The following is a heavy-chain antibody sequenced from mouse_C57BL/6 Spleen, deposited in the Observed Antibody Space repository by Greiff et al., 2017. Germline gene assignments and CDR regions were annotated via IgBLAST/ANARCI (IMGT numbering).Heavy chain of an antibody. Sequence: QVQLQQSGAELMKPGASVKLSCKATGYTFTGYWIEWVKQRPGHGLEWIGEILPGSGSTNYNEKFKGKATFTADTSSNTAYMQLSSLTTEDSAIYYCARSYYDYDGDARFAYWGQGTLVTVSA. CDR1: GYTFTGYW. V-gene: IGHV1-9*01. CDR3: ARSYYDYDGDARFAY. J-gene: IGHJ3*01. D-gene: IGHD2-4*01. CDR2: ILPGSGST.